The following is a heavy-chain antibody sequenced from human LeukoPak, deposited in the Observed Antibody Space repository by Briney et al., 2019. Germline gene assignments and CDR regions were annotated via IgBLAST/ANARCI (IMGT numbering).Heavy chain of an antibody. CDR3: LLSNLHYYYYYMDV. J-gene: IGHJ6*03. Sequence: PGGSLKLSCAASGFTFSGSAMHWVRQASGKGLEWVGRIRSKANSYATAYAASVKGRFTISRDDSKNTAYLQMNSLKTEDTAVYYCLLSNLHYYYYYMDVWGKGTTVTASS. V-gene: IGHV3-73*01. CDR2: IRSKANSYAT. CDR1: GFTFSGSA.